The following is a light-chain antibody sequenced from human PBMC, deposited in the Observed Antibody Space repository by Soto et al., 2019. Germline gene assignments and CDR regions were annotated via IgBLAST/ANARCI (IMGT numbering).Light chain of an antibody. J-gene: IGLJ2*01. CDR3: QAWDTSTVV. CDR2: QDT. CDR1: ELGDKY. Sequence: SCELTQPPSVSVSPGQTASITCFGDELGDKYAFWYQQKPCQSPVLVISQDTERPSGIPERCSGYNSGNTATLTISGTQAMDEADYYCQAWDTSTVVFGGGTKLTVL. V-gene: IGLV3-1*01.